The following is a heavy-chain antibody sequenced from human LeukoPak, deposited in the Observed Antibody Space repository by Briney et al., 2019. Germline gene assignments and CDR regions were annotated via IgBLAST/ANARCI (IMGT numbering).Heavy chain of an antibody. CDR3: ARDPRIQLWSYFDY. D-gene: IGHD5-18*01. V-gene: IGHV3-9*01. J-gene: IGHJ4*02. Sequence: GGSLRLSCAASGFTFDDYAMHWVRQAPGKGLEWVSGISWNSDSVGYADSVKGRFTISRDNAKNSLYLQMNSLRAEDTAVYYCARDPRIQLWSYFDYWGQGTLVTVSS. CDR2: ISWNSDSV. CDR1: GFTFDDYA.